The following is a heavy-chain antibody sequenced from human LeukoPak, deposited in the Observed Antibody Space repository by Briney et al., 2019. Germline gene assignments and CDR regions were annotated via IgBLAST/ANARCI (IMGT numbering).Heavy chain of an antibody. D-gene: IGHD3-10*01. J-gene: IGHJ5*02. CDR1: GFTFSSYE. V-gene: IGHV3-48*03. Sequence: GGSRRLSCAASGFTFSSYEMNWVRQAPGKGLEWVSYISSSGSTIYYADSVKGRFTISRDNAKNSLYLQMNSLRAEDTAVYYCARDSGSGSYPNWFDPWGQGTLVTVSS. CDR3: ARDSGSGSYPNWFDP. CDR2: ISSSGSTI.